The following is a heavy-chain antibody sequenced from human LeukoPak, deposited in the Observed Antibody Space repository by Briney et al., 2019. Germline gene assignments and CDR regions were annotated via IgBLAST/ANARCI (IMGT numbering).Heavy chain of an antibody. CDR3: ARGDISGMRG. J-gene: IGHJ4*02. Sequence: GGSLRLSCAASGFTFSSYAMSWVRQAPGKGLEWVSAISGSGGSTYYADSVKGRFTISRDNSKNTLYLQMDNLRADDTAVYYCARGDISGMRGWGQGTLVTVSS. CDR1: GFTFSSYA. D-gene: IGHD1-20*01. CDR2: ISGSGGST. V-gene: IGHV3-23*01.